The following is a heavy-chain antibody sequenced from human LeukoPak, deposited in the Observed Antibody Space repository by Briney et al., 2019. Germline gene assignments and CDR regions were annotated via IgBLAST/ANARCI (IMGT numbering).Heavy chain of an antibody. V-gene: IGHV1-69*13. CDR3: ATISRGGMDV. Sequence: ASVKVSCKASGGTFSSYAISWVRQAPGQGLEWMGGIIPIVGTANYAQKFQGRVTITADESTSTAYMELSSLRSEDTAVYYCATISRGGMDVWGQGTTVTVSS. D-gene: IGHD2-21*01. CDR2: IIPIVGTA. CDR1: GGTFSSYA. J-gene: IGHJ6*02.